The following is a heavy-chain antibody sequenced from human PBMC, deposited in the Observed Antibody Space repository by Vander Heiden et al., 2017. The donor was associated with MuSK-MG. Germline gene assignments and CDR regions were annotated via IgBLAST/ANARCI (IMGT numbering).Heavy chain of an antibody. CDR3: AREQGWDCGVDCYSDY. D-gene: IGHD2-21*02. V-gene: IGHV3-21*01. CDR2: ISSGGSYT. CDR1: GFAFGPYA. Sequence: EVQLVESGGGLVKPGGSLRLSCAASGFAFGPYARNWVRQAPGKGLEWVSSISSGGSYTYYTDSLRGRFTISRDNTKKSLYLQINSLRAEDTAVYYCAREQGWDCGVDCYSDYWGQGTLVTVSS. J-gene: IGHJ4*02.